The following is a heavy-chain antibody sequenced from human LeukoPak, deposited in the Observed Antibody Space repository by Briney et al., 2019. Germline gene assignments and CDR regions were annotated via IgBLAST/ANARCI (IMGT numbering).Heavy chain of an antibody. J-gene: IGHJ3*02. D-gene: IGHD2-15*01. Sequence: GESLKISCKGSGYSFTSYWIGWERQMPGKGLEWMGIIYPGDSDTRYSPSFQGQVTISADKSISTAYLQWSSLKASDTAMYYCARQNLGYGDAFDIWGQGTMVTVSS. CDR1: GYSFTSYW. V-gene: IGHV5-51*01. CDR3: ARQNLGYGDAFDI. CDR2: IYPGDSDT.